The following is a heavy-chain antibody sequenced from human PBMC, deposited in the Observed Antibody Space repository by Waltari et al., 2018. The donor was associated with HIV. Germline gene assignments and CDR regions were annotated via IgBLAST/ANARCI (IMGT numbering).Heavy chain of an antibody. CDR2: INEGGAS. Sequence: QVQIQPRGAGLVKPSETLYLTCAVYGVSFCGYYWRWIRQYPGKGLDWVGAINEGGASKYNPSLKSRLTISVDTSKKQFSMKLAAVTGTDSGVYYCVSSASSSLRDAFDIWGQGTMVTVSS. CDR3: VSSASSSLRDAFDI. CDR1: GVSFCGYY. J-gene: IGHJ3*02. D-gene: IGHD6-13*01. V-gene: IGHV4-34*01.